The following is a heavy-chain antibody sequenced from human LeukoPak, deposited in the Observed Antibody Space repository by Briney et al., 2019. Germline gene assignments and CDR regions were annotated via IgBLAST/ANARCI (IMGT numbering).Heavy chain of an antibody. CDR3: ASGYCSGGSCYYEMYNWFDP. D-gene: IGHD2-15*01. V-gene: IGHV4-39*07. CDR2: IYYSGST. Sequence: SETLSLTCTVSGGSISSSSYYWGWIRQPPGKGLEWIGSIYYSGSTYYNPSLKSRVTISVDTSKNQFSLKLSSVTAADTAVYYCASGYCSGGSCYYEMYNWFDPWGQGTLVTVSS. CDR1: GGSISSSSYY. J-gene: IGHJ5*02.